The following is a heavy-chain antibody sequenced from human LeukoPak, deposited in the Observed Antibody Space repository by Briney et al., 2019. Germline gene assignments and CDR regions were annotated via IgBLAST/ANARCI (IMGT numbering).Heavy chain of an antibody. J-gene: IGHJ4*02. D-gene: IGHD2-2*02. Sequence: GGSLRLSCTASGFTFSSYAMTWVRQAPGKGLEWVSAISGSGGSTYYADSVKGRFTISRDNSKNTLYLQMNSLRAEDTAVYYCAKGPNCSTTSCCTVGLIDYWGQGTLVTVSS. CDR3: AKGPNCSTTSCCTVGLIDY. CDR1: GFTFSSYA. CDR2: ISGSGGST. V-gene: IGHV3-23*01.